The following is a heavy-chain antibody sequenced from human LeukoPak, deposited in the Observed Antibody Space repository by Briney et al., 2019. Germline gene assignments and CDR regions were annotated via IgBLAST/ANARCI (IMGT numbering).Heavy chain of an antibody. V-gene: IGHV1-3*01. Sequence: VSVKVSCKASGYTFTSYAMHWVRQAPGQRLEWMGWINAGNGNTKYLQKFQGRVTITRDTSASTAYMELSSLRSEDTAVYYCARDRNVVVTAIFDYWGQGTLVTVSS. CDR2: INAGNGNT. CDR3: ARDRNVVVTAIFDY. CDR1: GYTFTSYA. D-gene: IGHD2-21*02. J-gene: IGHJ4*02.